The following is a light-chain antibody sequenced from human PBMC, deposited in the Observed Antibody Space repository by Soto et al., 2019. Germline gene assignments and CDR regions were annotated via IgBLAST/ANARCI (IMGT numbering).Light chain of an antibody. J-gene: IGLJ1*01. V-gene: IGLV1-44*01. Sequence: QSVVTQPPSASGTPGQRVTISCSGSSFNIGSNTVNWYQQLPGTAPKLLIYNNNQRPSGVPDRFSGSKSGTSASLAISGLQSEDEADYYCAAWDDSLNGYVFGTGTKVTVL. CDR1: SFNIGSNT. CDR3: AAWDDSLNGYV. CDR2: NNN.